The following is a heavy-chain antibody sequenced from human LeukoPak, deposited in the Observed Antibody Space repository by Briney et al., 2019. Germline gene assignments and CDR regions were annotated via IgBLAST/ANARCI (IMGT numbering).Heavy chain of an antibody. V-gene: IGHV3-30-3*01. CDR3: ARSLLHDYGDLDY. J-gene: IGHJ4*02. CDR1: GFTFSSYA. CDR2: ISYDGSNK. Sequence: PGGSLRLSCAASGFTFSSYAMHWVRQAPGKGLEWVAVISYDGSNKYYADSVKGRFTISRDNSKNTLYLQMNSLRAEDTAVYYCARSLLHDYGDLDYWGQGTLVTVSS. D-gene: IGHD4-17*01.